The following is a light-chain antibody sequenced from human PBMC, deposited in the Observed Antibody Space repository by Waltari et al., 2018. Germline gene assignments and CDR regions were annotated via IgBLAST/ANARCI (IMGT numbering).Light chain of an antibody. Sequence: QSALTQPASVSGSPGQSITISCTGTSRDVGSYNLVPWYQQHPDKAPNLLIYEVSNRPSGVSDRFSGSKSGNTASLTISGLQAEDEADYYCCSYAGSDTFVVLGGGTKLTVL. CDR3: CSYAGSDTFVV. V-gene: IGLV2-23*02. CDR1: SRDVGSYNL. CDR2: EVS. J-gene: IGLJ2*01.